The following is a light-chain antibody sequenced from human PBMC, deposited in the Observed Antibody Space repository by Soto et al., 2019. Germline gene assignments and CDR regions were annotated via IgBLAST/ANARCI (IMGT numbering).Light chain of an antibody. V-gene: IGKV1-12*01. CDR3: KQSKSFPLT. CDR1: QVIDNW. J-gene: IGKJ4*01. Sequence: DIQMTQSPSSVSASVGDRVTITCRASQVIDNWLAWYQQKPGEAPKVLIYTTSSLQSGVPSRFSGSRSGTDFTLTISNVQPEDFATYYCKQSKSFPLTFGGG. CDR2: TTS.